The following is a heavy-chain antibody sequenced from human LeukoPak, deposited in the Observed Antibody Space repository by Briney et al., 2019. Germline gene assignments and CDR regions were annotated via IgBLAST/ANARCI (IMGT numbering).Heavy chain of an antibody. Sequence: GASVKVSCKASGYTFTSYAMHWVRQAPGQRLEWMGWINAGNGNTKYSQKFQGRVTITRDTSASTAYMELSSLRSEDTAVYYCARAQVVTGNWFDPWGQGTLATVSS. CDR1: GYTFTSYA. CDR3: ARAQVVTGNWFDP. CDR2: INAGNGNT. V-gene: IGHV1-3*01. J-gene: IGHJ5*02. D-gene: IGHD2-21*02.